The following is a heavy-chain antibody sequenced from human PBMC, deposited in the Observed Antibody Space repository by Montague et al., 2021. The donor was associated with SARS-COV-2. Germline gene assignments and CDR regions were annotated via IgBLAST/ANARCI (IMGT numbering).Heavy chain of an antibody. CDR2: INHSGRT. CDR3: ARGAPGY. Sequence: SETLSLTCAVYGGSFSGYWWTWIRQSPGKGLEWIGRINHSGRTNYNPSLKSRVTISVDTSKNQFSLDLTSVTAADTAVYYCARGAPGYWGQGTLVTVSS. CDR1: GGSFSGYW. J-gene: IGHJ4*02. V-gene: IGHV4-34*01.